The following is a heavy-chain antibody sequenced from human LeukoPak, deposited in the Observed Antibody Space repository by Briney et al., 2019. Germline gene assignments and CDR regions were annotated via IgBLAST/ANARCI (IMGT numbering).Heavy chain of an antibody. J-gene: IGHJ4*02. CDR1: GFTFSSYA. CDR2: ISYDGSNK. D-gene: IGHD4-11*01. Sequence: PGGSLRLSCAASGFTFSSYAMHWVRQAPGKGLEWVAVISYDGSNKYYADSVKGRFTISRDNSKNTLYLQMNSLRAEDTAVYYCAKVAVTTERSSYWGQGTLVTVSS. V-gene: IGHV3-30-3*01. CDR3: AKVAVTTERSSY.